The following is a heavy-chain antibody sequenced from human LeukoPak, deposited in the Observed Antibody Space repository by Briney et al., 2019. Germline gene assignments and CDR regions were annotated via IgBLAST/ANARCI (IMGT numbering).Heavy chain of an antibody. Sequence: GASVKVSCKASGYTFTSYAMNWVRQAPGQGLEWMGWINTYTGNPKYAQGFTGRFVFSLDTSVSTAYLQISSLKAEDTAVYYCARGSRVGGVPYYYDSSGPTRAFDIWGQGTMVTVSS. D-gene: IGHD3-22*01. CDR3: ARGSRVGGVPYYYDSSGPTRAFDI. V-gene: IGHV7-4-1*02. CDR2: INTYTGNP. J-gene: IGHJ3*02. CDR1: GYTFTSYA.